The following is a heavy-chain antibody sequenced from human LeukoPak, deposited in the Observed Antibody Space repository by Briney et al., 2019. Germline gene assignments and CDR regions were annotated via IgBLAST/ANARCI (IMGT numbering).Heavy chain of an antibody. CDR1: GFTFDDFA. D-gene: IGHD6-19*01. CDR3: AKDTHVAVTGTFDS. V-gene: IGHV3-9*01. CDR2: LNWNSAAT. J-gene: IGHJ4*02. Sequence: AGGSLRLSCAASGFTFDDFAMHWVRQAPGKGLEWVSGLNWNSAATGYADSVKGRFTISRDNAKHSLYLQMNSLGPEDTAFYYCAKDTHVAVTGTFDSWGQGTLVTVSS.